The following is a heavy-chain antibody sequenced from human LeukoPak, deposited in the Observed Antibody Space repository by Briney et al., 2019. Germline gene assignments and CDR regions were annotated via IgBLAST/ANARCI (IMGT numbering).Heavy chain of an antibody. V-gene: IGHV1-69*13. J-gene: IGHJ4*02. CDR1: GGTFSSYA. CDR3: ARDGSSGSVIDY. Sequence: SVKVSCKASGGTFSSYAISWVRQAPGQGLEWMGGIIPIFGTANYAQKFQGRVTITADESTSTAYMELSSLRSEDTAVYYCARDGSSGSVIDYWGQGTLVTVSS. D-gene: IGHD6-19*01. CDR2: IIPIFGTA.